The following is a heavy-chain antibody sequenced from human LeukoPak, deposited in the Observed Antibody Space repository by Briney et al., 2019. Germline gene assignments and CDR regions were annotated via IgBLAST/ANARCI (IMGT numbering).Heavy chain of an antibody. J-gene: IGHJ4*02. Sequence: PGGSLRLSCRASGFTFCDYGMSWVRQAPGRGLEWVGFIRGKAYGGTAEYAASVKGRFSISRDDSKSIAYLQMNSLKTEDTAVYYCTGDQFFWGQGTLVTVSS. D-gene: IGHD3-3*01. V-gene: IGHV3-49*04. CDR1: GFTFCDYG. CDR2: IRGKAYGGTA. CDR3: TGDQFF.